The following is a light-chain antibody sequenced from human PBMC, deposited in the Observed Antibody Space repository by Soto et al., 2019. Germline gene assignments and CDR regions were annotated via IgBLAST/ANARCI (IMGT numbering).Light chain of an antibody. CDR1: QSVSSY. CDR3: QQRSHWPPT. J-gene: IGKJ3*01. V-gene: IGKV3-11*01. CDR2: DAS. Sequence: EIVLTQSPATLSLSPGERATLSCRACQSVSSYLAWYQQKPGQAPRLLIYDASNRATGIPARFSGSGSGTDFTLTISSLEPEDFAVYYCQQRSHWPPTFGPGTKVDIK.